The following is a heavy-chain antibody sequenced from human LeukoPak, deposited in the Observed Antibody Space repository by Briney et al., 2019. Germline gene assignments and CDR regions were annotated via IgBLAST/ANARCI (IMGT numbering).Heavy chain of an antibody. CDR3: ASIAAAGNE. Sequence: SETLSLTCTVSGGAISRSTLYWGWIRQPPGKGLEWIGSIYYAGSTYYNSSLNSRVTISVDTSKNQFSLRMSLVSAADTAVYYCASIAAAGNEWGQGALVIVSS. CDR2: IYYAGST. CDR1: GGAISRSTLY. V-gene: IGHV4-39*01. D-gene: IGHD6-13*01. J-gene: IGHJ4*02.